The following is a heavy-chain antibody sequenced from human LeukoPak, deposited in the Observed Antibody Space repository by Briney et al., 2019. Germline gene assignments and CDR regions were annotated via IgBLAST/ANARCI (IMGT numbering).Heavy chain of an antibody. CDR3: AKRGVVIRVILVGFHKEAYYFDS. CDR1: GFTLSNYG. V-gene: IGHV3-23*01. J-gene: IGHJ4*02. D-gene: IGHD3-22*01. Sequence: QPGGRLRLSCAVSGFTLSNYGMAWVRPAPGKGLEWVAVISGSGGSTNYADSGKGRFTICRYKPKNTLYVQMKSVRDEGQAMYFCAKRGVVIRVILVGFHKEAYYFDSWGQGALVTVSS. CDR2: ISGSGGST.